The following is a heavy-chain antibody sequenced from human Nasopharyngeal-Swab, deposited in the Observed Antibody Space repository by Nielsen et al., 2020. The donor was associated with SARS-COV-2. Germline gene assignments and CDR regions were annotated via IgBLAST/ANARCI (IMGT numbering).Heavy chain of an antibody. CDR3: ARGTLLVTVTYNWFDP. CDR2: IYHSGST. V-gene: IGHV4-38-2*02. D-gene: IGHD4-17*01. CDR1: GYSISSGYY. Sequence: ETLSLTCTVSGYSISSGYYCGWIRQPPGKGLEWIGSIYHSGSTYYNPSLKSRVTISVDTSKNQFSLKLSSVTAADTAVYYCARGTLLVTVTYNWFDPWGQGTLVTVSS. J-gene: IGHJ5*02.